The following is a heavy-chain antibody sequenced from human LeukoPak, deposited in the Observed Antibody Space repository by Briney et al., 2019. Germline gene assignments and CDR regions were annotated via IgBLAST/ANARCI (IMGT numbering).Heavy chain of an antibody. J-gene: IGHJ4*02. V-gene: IGHV3-48*03. Sequence: GGSLRLSCAASGFTFSSYEMNWVRQAPGKGLEWVSYISSSGSTIYYADSVKGRFTISRDNAENSLYLQMNSLRAEDTAVYYCARERWLQFGAWFDYWGQGTLVTVSS. CDR2: ISSSGSTI. D-gene: IGHD5-24*01. CDR1: GFTFSSYE. CDR3: ARERWLQFGAWFDY.